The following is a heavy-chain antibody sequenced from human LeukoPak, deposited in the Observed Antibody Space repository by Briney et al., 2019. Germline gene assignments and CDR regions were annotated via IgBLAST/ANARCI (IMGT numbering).Heavy chain of an antibody. V-gene: IGHV1-18*01. D-gene: IGHD2-21*02. CDR1: GYTFINYG. CDR3: ARVSVGTHSDY. CDR2: ISTYNGNT. J-gene: IGHJ4*02. Sequence: ASVKVSCKASGYTFINYGFSWVRQAPGQGLEWMGWISTYNGNTNYAQKIQGRVNMTTDTSTRTAYMELRSLRSDDTAVYYCARVSVGTHSDYWGQGTLVTVSS.